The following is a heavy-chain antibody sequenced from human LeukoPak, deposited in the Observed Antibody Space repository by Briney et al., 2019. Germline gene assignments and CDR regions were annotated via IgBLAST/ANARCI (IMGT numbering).Heavy chain of an antibody. Sequence: ASVKVSCKASGYTFSRYGISWMRQAPGQGLEWMGWISAYNGNTNYAQKLQGRVTMTTDTSTSTAYMELRSLRSDDTAVYYCARALPYYYYMDDWGKGTTVTVSS. CDR3: ARALPYYYYMDD. V-gene: IGHV1-18*01. J-gene: IGHJ6*03. CDR2: ISAYNGNT. CDR1: GYTFSRYG.